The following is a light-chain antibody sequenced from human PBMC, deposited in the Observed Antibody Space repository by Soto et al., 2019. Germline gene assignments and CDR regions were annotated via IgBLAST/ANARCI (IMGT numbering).Light chain of an antibody. J-gene: IGKJ1*01. CDR3: HQYDKSPWT. CDR1: QSVSSSY. CDR2: GTS. V-gene: IGKV3-20*01. Sequence: EIVLTQSPGTLSLSPGERATLSCRASQSVSSSYLDWYQQKPGQAPRLLIYGTSTRATGIPDRFSGSGSGTDFTLTISSLEPEDFAVYYCHQYDKSPWTFGRGTKVEIK.